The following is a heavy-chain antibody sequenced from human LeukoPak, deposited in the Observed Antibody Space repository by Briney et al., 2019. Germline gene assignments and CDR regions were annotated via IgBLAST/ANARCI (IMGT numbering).Heavy chain of an antibody. CDR1: GFTFSSYG. Sequence: GGSLRLSCAASGFTFSSYGMHWVRQAPGKGLEWVAVISYDGSNKYYADSVKGRFTISRDNSKNTLYLQMNSLRAEDTAVYYCAKDLGYYYDSSGLDCWGQGTLVTVSS. V-gene: IGHV3-30*18. J-gene: IGHJ4*02. CDR2: ISYDGSNK. CDR3: AKDLGYYYDSSGLDC. D-gene: IGHD3-22*01.